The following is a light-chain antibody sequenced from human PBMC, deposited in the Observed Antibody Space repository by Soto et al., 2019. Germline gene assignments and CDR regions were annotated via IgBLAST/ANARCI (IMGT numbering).Light chain of an antibody. CDR2: DAS. V-gene: IGKV3-11*01. CDR3: QQRSNWPWT. CDR1: QSASSY. J-gene: IGKJ1*01. Sequence: EIGLTQSPATLSLSPGERATLSFMASQSASSYLAWYQQKPGQAPRLLIYDASNRATGIPARFSGSGSGTDFTLTISSLEPEDFAVYYCQQRSNWPWTFGQGTKVDI.